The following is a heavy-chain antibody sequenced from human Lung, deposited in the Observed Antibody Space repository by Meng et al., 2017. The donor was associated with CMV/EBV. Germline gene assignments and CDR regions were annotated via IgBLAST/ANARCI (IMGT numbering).Heavy chain of an antibody. V-gene: IGHV4-61*01. J-gene: IGHJ4*02. Sequence: SXTLSLXCTVSGGSVSSGSYYWSWIRQPPGKGLEWIGYIYYSGSTNYNPSLKSRVSISVDTSKNQFSLKLSSVTAADTAVYYCARVWCLSGLVSVLDYLGQGXLVTVSS. CDR2: IYYSGST. CDR3: ARVWCLSGLVSVLDY. CDR1: GGSVSSGSYY. D-gene: IGHD2-21*01.